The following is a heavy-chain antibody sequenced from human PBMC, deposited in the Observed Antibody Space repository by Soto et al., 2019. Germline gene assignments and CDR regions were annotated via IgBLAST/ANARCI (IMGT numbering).Heavy chain of an antibody. D-gene: IGHD6-6*01. CDR2: ISGYNGNT. Sequence: QVQLVQSGAEVKKPGASAKVSCKASGYNFSSYGVSWVRQAPGQGLEWMGWISGYNGNTNYAQKFQGRVTMTPDTYTTTAYMELRSLRSDDTAVYYCARDARPRAFRNAFDIWGQGTMVTVSS. CDR3: ARDARPRAFRNAFDI. J-gene: IGHJ3*02. CDR1: GYNFSSYG. V-gene: IGHV1-18*01.